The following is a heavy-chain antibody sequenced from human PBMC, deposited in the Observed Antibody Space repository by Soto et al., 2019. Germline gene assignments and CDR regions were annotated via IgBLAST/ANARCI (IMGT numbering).Heavy chain of an antibody. J-gene: IGHJ3*02. D-gene: IGHD3-3*01. Sequence: ASVKVSCKASGYTFTSYTMHWVRQAPGQRLEWMGWINAGNGNTKYSQKFQGRVTITADESTSTAYMELSSLRSEDTAVYYCAISENYDFWSGPNAFDIWGQGTMVTVSS. CDR2: INAGNGNT. CDR1: GYTFTSYT. CDR3: AISENYDFWSGPNAFDI. V-gene: IGHV1-3*01.